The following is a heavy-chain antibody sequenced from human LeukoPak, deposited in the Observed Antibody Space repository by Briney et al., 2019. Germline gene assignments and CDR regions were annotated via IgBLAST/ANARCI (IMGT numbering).Heavy chain of an antibody. Sequence: GGSLRLSCAASGFTFNSYAMHWVRQAPGKGLEWVSYISSSGSTIYYADSVKGRFSISRDNAKNSLYLQMNSLRAEDTAVYYCAELGITMIGGVWGKGTTVTISS. CDR2: ISSSGSTI. J-gene: IGHJ6*04. V-gene: IGHV3-48*03. CDR3: AELGITMIGGV. CDR1: GFTFNSYA. D-gene: IGHD3-10*02.